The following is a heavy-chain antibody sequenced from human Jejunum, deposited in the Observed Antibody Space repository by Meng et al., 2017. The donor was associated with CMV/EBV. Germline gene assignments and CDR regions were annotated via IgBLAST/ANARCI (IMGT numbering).Heavy chain of an antibody. J-gene: IGHJ4*02. Sequence: GHSTTRGGYSWSWIRQHPERGLEWIGFTYYGGNTYYIPSLESRVTVSLDTSKNQFSLKLTSVTAADTAVYYCGGGGGHRSAWVDYWGQGTLVTVSS. V-gene: IGHV4-31*02. CDR3: GGGGGHRSAWVDY. D-gene: IGHD3-10*01. CDR2: TYYGGNT. CDR1: GHSTTRGGYS.